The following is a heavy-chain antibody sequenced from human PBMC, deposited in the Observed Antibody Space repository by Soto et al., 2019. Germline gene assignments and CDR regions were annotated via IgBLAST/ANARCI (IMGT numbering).Heavy chain of an antibody. V-gene: IGHV1-3*01. CDR2: INAGNGNT. J-gene: IGHJ6*02. CDR1: GYTFTSYA. D-gene: IGHD3-10*01. Sequence: ASVKVSCKASGYTFTSYAMHWVRQAPGQRLEWMGWINAGNGNTKYAQKFQGRVTITTDTSTSTAYMELRSLRSDDTAVYYCARYYGSGSYYYYYGMDVWGQGTTVTVSS. CDR3: ARYYGSGSYYYYYGMDV.